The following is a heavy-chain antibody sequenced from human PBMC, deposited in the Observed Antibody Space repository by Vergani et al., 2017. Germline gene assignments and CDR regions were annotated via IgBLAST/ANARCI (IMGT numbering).Heavy chain of an antibody. CDR1: GFSFSTYW. Sequence: EVQLVQSGAEVKKPGESLKIPCKGSGFSFSTYWIGWVRQMPGKGLEWLGVIFPGDSQIRRSLSCQGLVTISADKSISTAYLQWYSLQASDTAMYYCARLGDGYYYHGFDIWGQGTAVTVSS. CDR3: ARLGDGYYYHGFDI. CDR2: IFPGDSQI. V-gene: IGHV5-51*01. D-gene: IGHD3-3*01. J-gene: IGHJ3*02.